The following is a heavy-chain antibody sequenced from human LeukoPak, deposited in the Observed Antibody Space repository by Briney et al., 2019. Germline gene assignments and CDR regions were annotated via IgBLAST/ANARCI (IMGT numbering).Heavy chain of an antibody. D-gene: IGHD2-15*01. CDR1: GFTFSSYS. Sequence: PGGSLRLSCAASGFTFSSYSMNWVRQAPGKGLEWVSSISSSSSYIYYADSVKGRFPISRDNSKNTVFLQMNGLRADDRAVYYCATVNRDCSGGTCYSYDYWGQGTLVTVSS. CDR2: ISSSSSYI. V-gene: IGHV3-21*04. J-gene: IGHJ4*02. CDR3: ATVNRDCSGGTCYSYDY.